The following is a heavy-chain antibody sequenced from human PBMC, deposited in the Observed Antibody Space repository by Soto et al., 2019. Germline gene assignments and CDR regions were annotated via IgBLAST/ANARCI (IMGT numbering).Heavy chain of an antibody. Sequence: SSETLSLTCTVSGGSVSSGNYYWSWIRQPPGKGLEWIGYIYNSGSTNYNPSLKSRVTISVDTSKNQFSLKLTSVTDADTAVYYCTRGGWLQLPFGHWGQGTLVTVSS. J-gene: IGHJ4*02. CDR2: IYNSGST. CDR1: GGSVSSGNYY. D-gene: IGHD5-12*01. V-gene: IGHV4-61*01. CDR3: TRGGWLQLPFGH.